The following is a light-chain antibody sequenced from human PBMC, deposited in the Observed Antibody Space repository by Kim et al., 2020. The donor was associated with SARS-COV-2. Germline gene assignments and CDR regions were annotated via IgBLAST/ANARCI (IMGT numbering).Light chain of an antibody. J-gene: IGKJ2*01. V-gene: IGKV3-20*01. Sequence: EIVLTQSPGTLSLSPGEGATLSCRASQTANSRYLAWYQQKPGQAPRLLIYAASSRATGIPERFSGSGSGTDFTLTINRLEPEDFAVYYCQQYGGSPKYTFGQGTRLEI. CDR2: AAS. CDR1: QTANSRY. CDR3: QQYGGSPKYT.